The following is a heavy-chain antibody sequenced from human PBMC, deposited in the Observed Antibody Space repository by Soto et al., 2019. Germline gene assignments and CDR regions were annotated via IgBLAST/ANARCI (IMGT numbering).Heavy chain of an antibody. D-gene: IGHD1-26*01. J-gene: IGHJ6*02. CDR2: IYYSGST. CDR3: ARDSGSYPRAFYGMDV. CDR1: GGSISSGGYY. Sequence: SETLSLTCTVSGGSISSGGYYWSWIRQHPGKGLGWIGYIYYSGSTYYNPSLKSRVTISVDTSKNQFSLKLSSVTAADTAVYYCARDSGSYPRAFYGMDVWGQGTTVTVSS. V-gene: IGHV4-31*03.